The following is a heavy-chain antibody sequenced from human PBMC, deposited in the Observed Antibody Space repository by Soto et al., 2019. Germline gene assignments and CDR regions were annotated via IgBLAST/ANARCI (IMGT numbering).Heavy chain of an antibody. CDR1: GGTFSSYA. V-gene: IGHV1-69*06. Sequence: SVKVSCKASGGTFSSYAISWVRQAPGQGLEWMGGIIPIFGTANYAQKFQGRVTITADKSTSTAYMELSSLRSEDTAVYYCARSFPGIAAAGTGDYYYYGMDVWGQGTTVTVSS. CDR2: IIPIFGTA. J-gene: IGHJ6*02. CDR3: ARSFPGIAAAGTGDYYYYGMDV. D-gene: IGHD6-13*01.